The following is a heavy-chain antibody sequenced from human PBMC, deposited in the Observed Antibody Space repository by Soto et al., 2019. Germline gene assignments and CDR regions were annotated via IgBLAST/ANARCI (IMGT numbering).Heavy chain of an antibody. V-gene: IGHV1-8*01. D-gene: IGHD1-7*01. CDR1: GYTFTNYD. CDR2: MNPNSGYT. CDR3: ARGHHWNFPEFDY. Sequence: QVQLVQSGAEVKKPGASVKVSCKASGYTFTNYDINWVRQATGQGLEWMGWMNPNSGYTAYAQKFQGRVTMTRNTSISTAYMELSSLRSEDTAVYYCARGHHWNFPEFDYWGQGTLVTVSS. J-gene: IGHJ4*02.